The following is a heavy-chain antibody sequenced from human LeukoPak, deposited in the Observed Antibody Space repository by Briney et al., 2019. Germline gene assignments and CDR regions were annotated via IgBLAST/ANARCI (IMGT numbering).Heavy chain of an antibody. J-gene: IGHJ1*01. CDR1: GFSFRNYA. Sequence: GGSLRLSCAASGFSFRNYAMSWVRQAPGKGLEWVSSISDSGGRTFYADSVKGRFTISRDNSMNTMYMEMNSLRAEDTALYHCAKDPYYYDATGYYYEYFHHWGQGTLVTVSS. CDR2: ISDSGGRT. CDR3: AKDPYYYDATGYYYEYFHH. V-gene: IGHV3-23*01. D-gene: IGHD3-22*01.